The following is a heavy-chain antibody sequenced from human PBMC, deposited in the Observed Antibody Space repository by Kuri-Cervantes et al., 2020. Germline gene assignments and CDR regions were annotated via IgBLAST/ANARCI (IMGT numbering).Heavy chain of an antibody. D-gene: IGHD6-19*01. V-gene: IGHV3-9*01. CDR2: ISWNSGSI. Sequence: GGSLRLSCAASGFTFDDYAMHWVRQAPGKGLEWVSGISWNSGSIGYADSVKGRFTISRDNAKNSLYLQMNSLRAEDTAVYYCAREFPGTAVAGTEGALDIWGQGTKVTVSS. CDR3: AREFPGTAVAGTEGALDI. CDR1: GFTFDDYA. J-gene: IGHJ3*02.